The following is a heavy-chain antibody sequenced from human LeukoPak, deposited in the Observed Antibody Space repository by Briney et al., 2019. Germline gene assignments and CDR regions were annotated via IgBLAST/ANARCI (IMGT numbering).Heavy chain of an antibody. CDR1: GFTFSSYA. J-gene: IGHJ6*03. CDR3: ARDQNDFWSGYYFDYYYMDV. D-gene: IGHD3-3*01. Sequence: GGSLRLSCAASGFTFSSYAMHWVRHAPGKGLEWVAVISYDGSNKYYADSVKGRFTISRDNSKNTLYLQMNSLRAEDTAVYYCARDQNDFWSGYYFDYYYMDVWGKGTTVTVSS. V-gene: IGHV3-30*04. CDR2: ISYDGSNK.